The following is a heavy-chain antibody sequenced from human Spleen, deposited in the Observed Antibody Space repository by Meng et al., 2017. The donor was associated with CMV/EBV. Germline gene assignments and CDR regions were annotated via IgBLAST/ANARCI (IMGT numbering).Heavy chain of an antibody. D-gene: IGHD2-15*01. V-gene: IGHV4-34*01. Sequence: QGRLRRGGEGLFKPSATLSLTCAVYGGSFSGYYWSWIRQPPGKGLEWIGEINHSGSTNYNPSLKSRVTISVDTSKNQFSLKLSSVTAADTAVYYCASRQISSGGSAWGQGTLVTVSS. CDR3: ASRQISSGGSA. CDR1: GGSFSGYY. CDR2: INHSGST. J-gene: IGHJ5*02.